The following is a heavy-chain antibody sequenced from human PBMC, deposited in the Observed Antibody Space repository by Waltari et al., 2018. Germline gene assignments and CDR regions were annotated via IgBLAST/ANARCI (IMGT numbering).Heavy chain of an antibody. D-gene: IGHD5-18*01. CDR1: GFRCSDYW. V-gene: IGHV3-74*01. Sequence: EVQLVEAGGDIVQPGGSLRLSCAASGFRCSDYWMHWVRQVPGKGLVWVSRFNSDGSSISYSDSVKGRFTISRDNSKNMLYLQLNSLRAEDTAVYYCARKGGRGYTYGPFYYDSWGQGTLVTVSS. CDR2: FNSDGSSI. CDR3: ARKGGRGYTYGPFYYDS. J-gene: IGHJ4*02.